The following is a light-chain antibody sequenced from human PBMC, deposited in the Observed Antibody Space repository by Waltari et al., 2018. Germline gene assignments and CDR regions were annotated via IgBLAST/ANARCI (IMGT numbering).Light chain of an antibody. CDR3: MQGTHWPWT. Sequence: SLVHSDGYTYLNWFHQRPGQSPRRLFYKVSKRDSGVPDRFSGSGSGTDFTLEISRVEAEDVGLYYCMQGTHWPWTFGQGTKVDIK. V-gene: IGKV2-30*02. CDR1: SLVHSDGYTY. CDR2: KVS. J-gene: IGKJ1*01.